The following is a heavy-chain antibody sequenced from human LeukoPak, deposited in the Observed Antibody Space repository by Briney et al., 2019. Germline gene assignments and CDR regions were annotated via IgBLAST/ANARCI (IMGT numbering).Heavy chain of an antibody. V-gene: IGHV3-48*01. D-gene: IGHD6-19*01. CDR3: AKDGGYSSGWYPVGYFDY. CDR1: GFTFSSYS. J-gene: IGHJ4*02. Sequence: PGGSLRLSCAASGFTFSSYSMNWVRQAPGKGLEWVSYISSSSSIIYYADSVKGRFTISGDNAKNSLYLQMNSLRAEDTAVYYCAKDGGYSSGWYPVGYFDYWGQGTLVTVSS. CDR2: ISSSSSII.